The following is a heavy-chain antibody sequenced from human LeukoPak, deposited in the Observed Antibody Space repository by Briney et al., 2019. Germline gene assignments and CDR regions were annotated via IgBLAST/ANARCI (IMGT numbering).Heavy chain of an antibody. CDR1: AFTFSNHG. J-gene: IGHJ4*02. CDR2: VSPPGGGT. CDR3: ARDLAWGAFDY. Sequence: GGTLRLSCAASAFTFSNHGMNWVRQAPEKGLEWLSGVSPPGGGTYYADSVKGRFTISRDDSKNTLSLQMNSLRVEDTAVYYCARDLAWGAFDYWGQGTLVTVSS. D-gene: IGHD7-27*01. V-gene: IGHV3-23*01.